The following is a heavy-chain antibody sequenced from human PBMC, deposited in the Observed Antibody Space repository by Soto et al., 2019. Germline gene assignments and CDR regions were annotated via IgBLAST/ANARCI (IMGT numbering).Heavy chain of an antibody. D-gene: IGHD2-8*01. CDR2: IIPIFGTA. J-gene: IGHJ6*02. CDR1: GGTFSSYA. Sequence: QVQLVQSGAEVKKPGSSVKVSCKASGGTFSSYAISWVRQAPGQGLEWMGGIIPIFGTANYAQKFQGRVTITADESTSAAYMELSSRRSEDTAVYYCARDSVRYCRDGVCYQGYYYFAMDVWGQGTTVTVS. V-gene: IGHV1-69*01. CDR3: ARDSVRYCRDGVCYQGYYYFAMDV.